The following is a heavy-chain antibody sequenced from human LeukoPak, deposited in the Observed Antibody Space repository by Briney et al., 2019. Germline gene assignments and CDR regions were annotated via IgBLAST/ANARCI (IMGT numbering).Heavy chain of an antibody. CDR1: GFTFTSYA. CDR3: ARDKNTPIVKPVDY. J-gene: IGHJ4*02. D-gene: IGHD5-18*01. Sequence: KTGGSLRLSCAASGFTFTSYAMSWVRQAPGKGLEWVSSISSSSSYIYYADSVKGRFTISRDNAKNSLYLQMISLRAEDTAVYYCARDKNTPIVKPVDYWGQGTLVTVSS. CDR2: ISSSSSYI. V-gene: IGHV3-21*01.